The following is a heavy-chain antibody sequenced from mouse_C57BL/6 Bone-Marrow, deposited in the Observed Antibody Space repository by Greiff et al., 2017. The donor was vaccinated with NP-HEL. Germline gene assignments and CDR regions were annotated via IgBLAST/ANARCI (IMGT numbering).Heavy chain of an antibody. V-gene: IGHV1-62-2*01. Sequence: VKLQESGAELVKPGASVKLSCKASGYTFTEYTIHWVKQRSGQGLEWIGWFYPGSGSIKYNEKFKDKATLTADKSSSTVYMELSRLTSEDSAVYFCARHEDKTYYYPYFDYWGQGTTLTVSS. D-gene: IGHD2-1*01. CDR1: GYTFTEYT. J-gene: IGHJ2*01. CDR3: ARHEDKTYYYPYFDY. CDR2: FYPGSGSI.